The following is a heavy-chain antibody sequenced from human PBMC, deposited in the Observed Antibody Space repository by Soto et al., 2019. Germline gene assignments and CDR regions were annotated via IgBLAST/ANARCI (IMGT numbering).Heavy chain of an antibody. V-gene: IGHV3-30*18. CDR1: GFTFSSYG. J-gene: IGHJ4*02. Sequence: QVQLVESGGGVVQPGRSLRLSCAASGFTFSSYGMHWVRQAPGKGLEWVAVISYDGSNKYYADSVKGRFTISRDNSKNTLYLQMNSLRAEDTAVYYCAKGPRVKYVVPDYRVRGTLVTVTS. CDR2: ISYDGSNK. CDR3: AKGPRVKYVVPDY. D-gene: IGHD3-16*01.